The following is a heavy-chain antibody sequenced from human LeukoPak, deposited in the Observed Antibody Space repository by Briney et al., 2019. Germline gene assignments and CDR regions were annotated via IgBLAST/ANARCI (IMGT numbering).Heavy chain of an antibody. CDR2: IYSSGST. V-gene: IGHV4-4*07. CDR3: ARVDIRTAFFDY. CDR1: GESINSYY. J-gene: IGHJ4*02. D-gene: IGHD5-12*01. Sequence: SETLSLTCTVSGESINSYYWSWIRQPAGKGLEWIGRIYSSGSTGYNPSLKSRVTMSLDTSKNQFSLNLSSVTAADTAVYYCARVDIRTAFFDYWGQGNLVTVSS.